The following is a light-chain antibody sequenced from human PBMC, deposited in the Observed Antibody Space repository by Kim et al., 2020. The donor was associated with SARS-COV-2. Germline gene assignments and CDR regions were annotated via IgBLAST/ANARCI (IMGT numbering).Light chain of an antibody. CDR3: QQSYSTPHT. CDR1: QSISIY. J-gene: IGKJ2*01. CDR2: AAS. Sequence: SASVGDRVTITCRASQSISIYLNWYQQKPGKAPRLLIYAASSLQTGVPSRFSGSKSGTDFTLTISSLQPEDFATYYCQQSYSTPHTFGQGTKLEI. V-gene: IGKV1-39*01.